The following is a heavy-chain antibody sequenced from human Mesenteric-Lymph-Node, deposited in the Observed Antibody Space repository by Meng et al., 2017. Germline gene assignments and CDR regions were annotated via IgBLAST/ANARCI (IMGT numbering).Heavy chain of an antibody. Sequence: GQLKGSGPGLVKPSETPSPTCAVSGGSISTYYWSWIRQPPGKGLEWIGNNYYSGSTNYNPSLGSRVTISVDSSKNQFSLKLSSVTAADTAVYYCARPIAAAGWFDPWGQGTLVTVSS. CDR2: NYYSGST. V-gene: IGHV4-59*08. CDR3: ARPIAAAGWFDP. CDR1: GGSISTYY. D-gene: IGHD6-13*01. J-gene: IGHJ5*02.